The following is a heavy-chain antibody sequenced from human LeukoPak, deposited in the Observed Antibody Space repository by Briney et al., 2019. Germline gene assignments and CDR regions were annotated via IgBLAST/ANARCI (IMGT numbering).Heavy chain of an antibody. CDR1: GGSISSYH. J-gene: IGHJ5*02. V-gene: IGHV4-59*01. CDR2: IYYSGST. CDR3: ARGSAVAGTDWLDP. Sequence: PSETLSLTCSVSGGSISSYHWSWIRQPPGKGLEWIGYIYYSGSTNYNPSLKSRVTISVDTSKNQFSLKVSSVTAADTAVYYCARGSAVAGTDWLDPWGQGTLVNVSS. D-gene: IGHD6-19*01.